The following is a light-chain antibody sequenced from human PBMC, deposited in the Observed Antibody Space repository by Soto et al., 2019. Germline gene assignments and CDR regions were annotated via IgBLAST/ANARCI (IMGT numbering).Light chain of an antibody. CDR2: SNN. V-gene: IGLV1-44*01. CDR1: SSNIGSNA. CDR3: AAWDDSLNGPV. Sequence: QSVLTQPPSASGTPGQRVTISCSGSSSNIGSNAVNWYQQLPGTAPKLLIYSNNQRPSGVPDRFSDSKSGTSASLAISGLQSEGEADYYCAAWDDSLNGPVFGGGTKLTVL. J-gene: IGLJ3*02.